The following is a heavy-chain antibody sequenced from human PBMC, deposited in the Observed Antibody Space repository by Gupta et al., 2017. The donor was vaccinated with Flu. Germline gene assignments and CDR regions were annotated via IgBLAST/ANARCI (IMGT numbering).Heavy chain of an antibody. J-gene: IGHJ3*02. CDR3: TSGWELVPAFNI. CDR1: GFTFSGRM. Sequence: EVQLEESGGGLVQPGGSLRLSCAGSGFTFSGRMLAWVRQAPGKGPEWGDRSRCSGNSYIIEYATSVKGRFTVSRDDSKNLFYLQMNSLKTEDAAVYYCTSGWELVPAFNIWGQGTMVTVSS. V-gene: IGHV3-72*01. D-gene: IGHD1-26*01. CDR2: SRCSGNSYII.